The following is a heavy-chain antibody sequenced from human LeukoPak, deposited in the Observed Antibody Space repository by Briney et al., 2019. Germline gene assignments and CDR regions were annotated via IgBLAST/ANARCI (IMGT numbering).Heavy chain of an antibody. Sequence: SETLSLTCAVYGGSFSGYYWSWIRQHPGKGLEWIGYIYYSGSTYYNPSLKSRVTISVDTSKNQFSLKLSSVTAADTAVYYCARDKEKGWPGGDAFDIWGQGTMVTVSS. CDR1: GGSFSGYY. J-gene: IGHJ3*02. D-gene: IGHD3-10*01. CDR2: IYYSGST. CDR3: ARDKEKGWPGGDAFDI. V-gene: IGHV4-31*11.